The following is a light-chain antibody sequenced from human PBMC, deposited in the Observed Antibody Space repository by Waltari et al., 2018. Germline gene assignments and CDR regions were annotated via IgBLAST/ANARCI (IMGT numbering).Light chain of an antibody. J-gene: IGKJ4*01. Sequence: DVVMTQTPFSLSVTPGQPASISCKSSQSLLYSDGKTYFYWYLQKPGQYPHLLIYEVSSRVSIVPYRFSGSGSGTDFTLKISRVEAEDVGVYYCMQAIHLPLTFGGGTKVEIK. CDR3: MQAIHLPLT. V-gene: IGKV2-29*02. CDR1: QSLLYSDGKTY. CDR2: EVS.